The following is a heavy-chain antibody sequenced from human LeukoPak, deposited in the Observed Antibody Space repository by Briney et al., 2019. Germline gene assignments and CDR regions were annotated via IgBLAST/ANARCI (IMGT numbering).Heavy chain of an antibody. CDR1: GFTFSSYA. CDR2: ISGSGGST. CDR3: ASHHDYGDYLYY. J-gene: IGHJ4*02. Sequence: GGSLRLSCAASGFTFSSYAMSWVRQAPGKGLEWVSAISGSGGSTYYADSVKGRFTISRDNSKNTLYLQTNSLRAEDTAVYYCASHHDYGDYLYYWGQGTLVTVSS. V-gene: IGHV3-23*01. D-gene: IGHD4-17*01.